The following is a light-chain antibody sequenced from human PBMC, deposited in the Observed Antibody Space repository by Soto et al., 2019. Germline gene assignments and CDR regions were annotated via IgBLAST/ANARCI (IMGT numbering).Light chain of an antibody. V-gene: IGKV3-15*01. CDR1: QSVSSN. CDR3: QQYNNWRGT. J-gene: IGKJ1*01. Sequence: EIVMTQSPATLSVSPGERATLSCRASQSVSSNLAWYQQKPGQAPRLLIYGASTRATGIPARFSGSGSGTEFTLTISSLQYEDFAVYYCQQYNNWRGTFGQGTKVEIK. CDR2: GAS.